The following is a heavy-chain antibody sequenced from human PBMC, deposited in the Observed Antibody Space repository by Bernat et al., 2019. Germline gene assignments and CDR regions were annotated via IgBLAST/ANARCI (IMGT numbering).Heavy chain of an antibody. CDR2: IYHSGST. Sequence: QVQLQESGPGLVKPSGTLSLTCAVSGGSISSSNWWSWVRQPPGKGLEWIGEIYHSGSTNYNPSLKSRVTISVDKSKNQFSLKLSSVTAADTAVYYCAKLGGSDFWSGYYQPYYYMDVWGKGTTVTVSS. CDR3: AKLGGSDFWSGYYQPYYYMDV. J-gene: IGHJ6*03. CDR1: GGSISSSNW. V-gene: IGHV4-4*02. D-gene: IGHD3-3*01.